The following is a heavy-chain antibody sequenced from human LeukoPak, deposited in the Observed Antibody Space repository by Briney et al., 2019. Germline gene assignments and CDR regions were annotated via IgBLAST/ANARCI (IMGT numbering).Heavy chain of an antibody. Sequence: GSLRLSCAASGFTFSDYYMSWIRQPPGKGLEWIGYIYYTGNTNYNPSLKSRVTISEDTSKNQVSLELSSVTAADTAVYYCVRHSRVVAFDYWGQGNLVTVSS. CDR1: GFTFSDYY. J-gene: IGHJ4*02. CDR3: VRHSRVVAFDY. D-gene: IGHD2-15*01. CDR2: IYYTGNT. V-gene: IGHV4-59*08.